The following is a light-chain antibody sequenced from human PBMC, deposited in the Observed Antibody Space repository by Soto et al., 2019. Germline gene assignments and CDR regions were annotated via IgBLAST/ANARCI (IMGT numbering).Light chain of an antibody. CDR3: QQLNNYPRT. J-gene: IGKJ1*01. Sequence: DVQLTQSPSFLSASVGDRVTITCRASQGISSYLARYQQKPGKAPKLLISTASTLQSGVPSRFSGSGSGKEFTLTSSSQHPDDVATYYCQQLNNYPRTFGQGTKVEIK. V-gene: IGKV1-9*01. CDR1: QGISSY. CDR2: TAS.